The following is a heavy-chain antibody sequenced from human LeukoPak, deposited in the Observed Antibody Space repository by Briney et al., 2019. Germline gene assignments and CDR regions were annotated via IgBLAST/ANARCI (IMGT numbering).Heavy chain of an antibody. CDR2: ISSRGDST. V-gene: IGHV3-23*01. J-gene: IGHJ4*02. D-gene: IGHD6-19*01. Sequence: GGSLRLSCAASGFIFSNYARSWVRQVPGRGLEWVSTISSRGDSTYVAYSVKGRFTISRDNSKNSLYLQMNTVRAEDTAVYYCVKGPRPDITVAHTVENWGQGTLVTVSS. CDR3: VKGPRPDITVAHTVEN. CDR1: GFIFSNYA.